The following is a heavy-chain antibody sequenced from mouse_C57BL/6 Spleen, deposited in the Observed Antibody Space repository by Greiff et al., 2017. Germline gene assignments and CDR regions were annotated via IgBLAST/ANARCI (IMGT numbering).Heavy chain of an antibody. CDR2: IDPETGGT. V-gene: IGHV1-15*01. CDR3: TRTGNLYYAMDY. J-gene: IGHJ4*01. CDR1: GYTFTDYE. Sequence: VQLQQSGAELVRPGASVTLSCKASGYTFTDYEMHWVKQTPVHGLEWIGAIDPETGGTAYNQKFKGKAILTADKSSSTAYMELRSLTSEDSAVYYCTRTGNLYYAMDYWGQGTSVTVSS.